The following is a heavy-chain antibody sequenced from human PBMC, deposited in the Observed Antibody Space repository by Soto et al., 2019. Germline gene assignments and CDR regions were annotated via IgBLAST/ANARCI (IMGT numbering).Heavy chain of an antibody. CDR3: AKDQHILPGSSFYRWFDP. CDR1: GFTFSSYA. V-gene: IGHV3-23*01. CDR2: ISGSGGST. D-gene: IGHD3-9*01. Sequence: GGSLRLSCAGSGFTFSSYAMSWVRQAPGKGLEWVSAISGSGGSTYYGDTVNGRFTISRDNFKITLYLQMNSLRAEDTAVYYCAKDQHILPGSSFYRWFDPWGQGTLVTVSS. J-gene: IGHJ5*02.